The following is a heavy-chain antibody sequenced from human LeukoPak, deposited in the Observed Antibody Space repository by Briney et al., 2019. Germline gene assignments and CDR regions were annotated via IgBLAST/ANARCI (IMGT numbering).Heavy chain of an antibody. CDR2: INHSGST. V-gene: IGHV4-34*01. CDR1: GGSFSGYY. CDR3: ARGGNCTTGVCWVDP. J-gene: IGHJ5*02. D-gene: IGHD2-8*01. Sequence: SETLSLTCAVYGGSFSGYYWSWIRQPPGKGLEWIGEINHSGSTNYNPSLKSRVTISVDTSKNQFSLKLSSVTAADTAVYYCARGGNCTTGVCWVDPWGQGTLVTVSS.